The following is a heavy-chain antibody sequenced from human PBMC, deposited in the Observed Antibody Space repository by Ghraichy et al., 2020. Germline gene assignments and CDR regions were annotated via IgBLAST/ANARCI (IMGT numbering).Heavy chain of an antibody. CDR3: AKGICSSTSCSCCFDS. CDR1: GFTFSSYA. V-gene: IGHV3-23*01. J-gene: IGHJ4*02. Sequence: GGSLRLSCAASGFTFSSYAMSWVRQAPGKGLEWVSGIWSTDGSTYYTDSVKGRFTISRDSSTNSMYRQMNSLRAEDTAIYYWAKGICSSTSCSCCFDSWGQGTLVTVSS. D-gene: IGHD2-2*01. CDR2: IWSTDGST.